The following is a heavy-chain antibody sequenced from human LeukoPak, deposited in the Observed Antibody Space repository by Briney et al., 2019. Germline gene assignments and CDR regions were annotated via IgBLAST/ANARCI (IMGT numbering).Heavy chain of an antibody. J-gene: IGHJ6*04. V-gene: IGHV3-48*03. CDR2: ISSSGSTI. Sequence: GGSLRLSCASSGFTFSSYEMNWVRQAPGKGLEWVSYISSSGSTIYYADSLKGRFTISRDNAKNSLYLQMNSLRAEDTAVYYCAELGITMIGGVWGKGTTVTISS. CDR3: AELGITMIGGV. CDR1: GFTFSSYE. D-gene: IGHD3-10*02.